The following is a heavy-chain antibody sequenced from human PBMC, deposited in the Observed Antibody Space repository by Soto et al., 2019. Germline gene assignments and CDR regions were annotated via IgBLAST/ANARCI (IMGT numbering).Heavy chain of an antibody. CDR2: ISGSGGST. CDR1: GFTFSSYA. V-gene: IGHV3-23*01. Sequence: GGSLRLSCAASGFTFSSYAMSWVRQAPGKGLEWVSAISGSGGSTYYADSVKGRFTISRDNSKKTLYLQMNSLRAEDTAVYYCAKNPPIVVVVAAIGWFDPWGQGTLVTVSS. CDR3: AKNPPIVVVVAAIGWFDP. J-gene: IGHJ5*02. D-gene: IGHD2-15*01.